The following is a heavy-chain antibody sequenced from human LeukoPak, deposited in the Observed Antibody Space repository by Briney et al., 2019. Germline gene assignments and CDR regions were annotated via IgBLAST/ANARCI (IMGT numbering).Heavy chain of an antibody. CDR2: ISSSGSTI. Sequence: GGSLRLSCAASGFTFSSYEMNWVRQAPGKGLEWVSYISSSGSTIYYADSVKGRFTISRDNAKNSLYLQMNSLRAEDTAVYYCARSRDYYDSSGYSDYWGQGTLVTVSS. CDR3: ARSRDYYDSSGYSDY. CDR1: GFTFSSYE. D-gene: IGHD3-22*01. J-gene: IGHJ4*02. V-gene: IGHV3-48*03.